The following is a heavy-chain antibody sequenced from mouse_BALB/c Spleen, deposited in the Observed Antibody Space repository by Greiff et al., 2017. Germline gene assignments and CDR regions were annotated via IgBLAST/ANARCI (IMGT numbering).Heavy chain of an antibody. CDR2: INPSTGYT. Sequence: VQLQESGAELVKPGASVKMSCKASGYTFTSYWMHWVKQSPGQGLEWIGYINPSTGYTEYNQKFKDKATLTADKSSSTAYMQLSSLTSEDSALYYCARRGQLGHYFDYWGQGTTLTVSS. V-gene: IGHV1-7*01. CDR1: GYTFTSYW. J-gene: IGHJ2*01. CDR3: ARRGQLGHYFDY. D-gene: IGHD3-1*01.